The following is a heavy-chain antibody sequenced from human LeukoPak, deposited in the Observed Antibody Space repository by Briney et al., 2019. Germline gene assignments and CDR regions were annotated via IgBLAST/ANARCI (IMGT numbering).Heavy chain of an antibody. CDR3: ARAAQNICDFWSGYYSYDAFDI. CDR2: IIPILGIA. Sequence: GASVKVSCKASGGTFSSYTISWVRQAPGQGLEWMGRIIPILGIANYAQKFQGRVTITADKSTSTAYMELSSLRSEDTAVYYCARAAQNICDFWSGYYSYDAFDIWGQGTMVTVSS. D-gene: IGHD3-3*01. CDR1: GGTFSSYT. J-gene: IGHJ3*02. V-gene: IGHV1-69*02.